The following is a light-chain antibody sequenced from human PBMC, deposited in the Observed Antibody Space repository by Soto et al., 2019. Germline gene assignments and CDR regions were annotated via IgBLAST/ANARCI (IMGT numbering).Light chain of an antibody. V-gene: IGLV2-14*01. Sequence: QSALTRPASVSGSPGQSITISCTGTSSDVGDYNYGSWYQQHPGKAPKLMIYDVSNRPSGVSNRFSGSKSGNTASLTISGLQAEDEADYYCSSYTSSSTLVVFGAGTTVTVL. J-gene: IGLJ2*01. CDR2: DVS. CDR1: SSDVGDYNY. CDR3: SSYTSSSTLVV.